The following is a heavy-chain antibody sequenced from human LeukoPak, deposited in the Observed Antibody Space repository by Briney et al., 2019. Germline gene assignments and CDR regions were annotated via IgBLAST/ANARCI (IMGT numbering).Heavy chain of an antibody. CDR2: IYYTGST. Sequence: PSETLSLTCTVSGASISNSRYYWGWIRQPPGKGLEWIGTIYYTGSTYYSPSLKSRVTMSVDTSKNQFSLKLSSVTAADTAVYYCANLLNGGVSHWFDPWGQGTLVTVSS. CDR1: GASISNSRYY. V-gene: IGHV4-39*01. J-gene: IGHJ5*02. CDR3: ANLLNGGVSHWFDP. D-gene: IGHD7-27*01.